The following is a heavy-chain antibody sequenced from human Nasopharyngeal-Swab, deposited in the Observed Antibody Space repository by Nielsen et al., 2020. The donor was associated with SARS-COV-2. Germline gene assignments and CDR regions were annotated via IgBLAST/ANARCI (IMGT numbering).Heavy chain of an antibody. J-gene: IGHJ6*03. CDR1: GLTFTNSW. CDR3: ARVPNIVVVPAAIRVDYYYMDV. D-gene: IGHD2-2*02. CDR2: IKQDGSDK. V-gene: IGHV3-7*01. Sequence: GESLQISCAASGLTFTNSWMSWVRQAPGKGLEWVANIKQDGSDKYYVDSVKGRFTISRDNAKNSLELQMNSLRVEDTAVYYCARVPNIVVVPAAIRVDYYYMDVWGKGTTVTVSS.